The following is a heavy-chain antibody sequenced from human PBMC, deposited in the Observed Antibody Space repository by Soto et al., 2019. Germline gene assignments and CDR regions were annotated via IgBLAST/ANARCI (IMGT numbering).Heavy chain of an antibody. D-gene: IGHD2-15*01. CDR2: MNPNSGNT. J-gene: IGHJ4*02. CDR1: GYTFTSYD. CDR3: ARVYCSGGSCYSDY. V-gene: IGHV1-8*01. Sequence: ASVEVSCKASGYTFTSYDINWVRHATGQGLEWMGWMNPNSGNTGYAQKFQGRVTMTRNTSISTAYMELSSLRSEDTAVYYCARVYCSGGSCYSDYWGQGTLVTVSS.